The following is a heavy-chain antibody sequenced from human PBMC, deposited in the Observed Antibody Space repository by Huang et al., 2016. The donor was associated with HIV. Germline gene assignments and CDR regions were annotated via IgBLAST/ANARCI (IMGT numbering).Heavy chain of an antibody. Sequence: QVQLVQSGAEVKKPGASVKVSCKASGYTFSNYDINWVRQAPGQGLEWMGWMKPNSGNKGDARKLQGRVTMTRSTSISTSYMALSRLRFEDTAVYYCATLPPVNYGRSGGRVRDYWGQGSLVTVSS. CDR3: ATLPPVNYGRSGGRVRDY. CDR1: GYTFSNYD. V-gene: IGHV1-8*01. CDR2: MKPNSGNK. D-gene: IGHD2-15*01. J-gene: IGHJ4*02.